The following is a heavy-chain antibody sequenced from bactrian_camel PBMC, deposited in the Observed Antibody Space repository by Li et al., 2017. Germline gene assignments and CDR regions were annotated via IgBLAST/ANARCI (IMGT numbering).Heavy chain of an antibody. CDR2: MHTGGGSA. CDR1: GFTFSSYY. D-gene: IGHD2*01. J-gene: IGHJ4*01. Sequence: VQLVESGGGLVQPGGSLRLSCAASGFTFSSYYMSWVRQAPGKGLEWVSSMHTGGGSAYYADSVKGRFTISRDNGKNTVYLQMNSLKSEDTALYYCATDTWYYRYTYWGQGTQVTVS. V-gene: IGHV3-2*01. CDR3: ATDTWYYRYTY.